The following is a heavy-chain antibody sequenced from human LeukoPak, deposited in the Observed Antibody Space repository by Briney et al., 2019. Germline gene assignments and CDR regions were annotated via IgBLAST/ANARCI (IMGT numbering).Heavy chain of an antibody. CDR1: GITFSSYA. Sequence: GGSLRLSCAASGITFSSYAMHWVHQAPGKGLEWVAVISYDGSNKYYADSVKGRFTISRDNSKNTLYLQMNSLRAEDTAVYFCARDARYYDILTGYPLFDYWGQGTLVTVSS. V-gene: IGHV3-30-3*01. CDR2: ISYDGSNK. CDR3: ARDARYYDILTGYPLFDY. J-gene: IGHJ4*02. D-gene: IGHD3-9*01.